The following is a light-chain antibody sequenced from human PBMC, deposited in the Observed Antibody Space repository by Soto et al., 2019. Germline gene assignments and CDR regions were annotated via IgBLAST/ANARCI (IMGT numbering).Light chain of an antibody. V-gene: IGKV1-5*01. CDR3: QQYETFSGR. Sequence: IQMTQSPSTLSASVGDRFTITCRASQSISSWLAWYQQKLGRAPRLLIYDASSLESGVPSRFSGSGYGTEFTLTISSLQPDDFATYYCQQYETFSGRFGPGTKV. CDR1: QSISSW. J-gene: IGKJ1*01. CDR2: DAS.